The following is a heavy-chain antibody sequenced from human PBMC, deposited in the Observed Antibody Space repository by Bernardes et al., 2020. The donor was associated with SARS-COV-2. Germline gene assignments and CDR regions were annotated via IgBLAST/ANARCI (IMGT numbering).Heavy chain of an antibody. D-gene: IGHD3-10*01. CDR3: AREYSYYGHFKVFDP. Sequence: GGDLSPSRAVPGFTFSRNWIHWFRPSSGRGLVWLSSINLFCDNILYAESVKGRFTVSRDNAENTLYLQMNSLRADDTAVYYCAREYSYYGHFKVFDPWGQGTLVTVSS. V-gene: IGHV3-74*01. CDR2: INLFCDNI. J-gene: IGHJ5*02. CDR1: GFTFSRNW.